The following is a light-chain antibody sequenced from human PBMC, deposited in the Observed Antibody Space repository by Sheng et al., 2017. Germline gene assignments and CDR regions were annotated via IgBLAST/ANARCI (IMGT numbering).Light chain of an antibody. CDR3: QVWDSSSDVV. CDR1: NIGTKS. Sequence: SYVLTQPPAASVAPGQTARITCGGNNIGTKSVHWYQQRPCQAPVLVVYDDSDRPSGIPERFSGSNSGNTATLTVTRVEAGDEADYYCQVWDSSSDVVFGGGTKLTVL. V-gene: IGLV3-21*02. J-gene: IGLJ2*01. CDR2: DDS.